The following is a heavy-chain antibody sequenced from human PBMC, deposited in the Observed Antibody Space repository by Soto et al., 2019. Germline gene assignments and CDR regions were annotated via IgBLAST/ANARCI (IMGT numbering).Heavy chain of an antibody. V-gene: IGHV3-23*01. Sequence: GWSLRLSCADSGFTYLSCAMSRVRQAPGKGLEWVSAISGSGGSTYYADSVKGRFTISRDNSKNTLYLQMNSLRAEDTAVYYCAKDRSRYYDSSGGDAFDIWGQGTMVTVSS. D-gene: IGHD3-22*01. CDR2: ISGSGGST. CDR1: GFTYLSCA. CDR3: AKDRSRYYDSSGGDAFDI. J-gene: IGHJ3*02.